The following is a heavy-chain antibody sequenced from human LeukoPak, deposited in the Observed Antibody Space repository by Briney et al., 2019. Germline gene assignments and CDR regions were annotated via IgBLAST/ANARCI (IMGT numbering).Heavy chain of an antibody. J-gene: IGHJ5*02. CDR2: IYYSGST. CDR3: ARGEGIAAAGTWRENWFDP. D-gene: IGHD6-13*01. V-gene: IGHV4-39*07. CDR1: GGSISSSSYY. Sequence: SETLSLTCTVSGGSISSSSYYWGWIRQPPGKGLEWIGSIYYSGSTYYNPSPKSRVTISVDTSKNQFSLKLSSVTAADTAVYYCARGEGIAAAGTWRENWFDPWGQGTLVTVSS.